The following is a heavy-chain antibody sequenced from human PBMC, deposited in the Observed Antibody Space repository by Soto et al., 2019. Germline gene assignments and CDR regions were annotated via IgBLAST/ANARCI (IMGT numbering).Heavy chain of an antibody. CDR2: ISSSSSTI. D-gene: IGHD3-16*01. CDR3: ASQPRPRGDDAFDI. Sequence: GGSLRLSCAASGFTFSSYSMNWVRQAPGKGLEWVSYISSSSSTIYYADSVKGRFTISRDKDKNSLYLQMNSLRDEDTAVYYCASQPRPRGDDAFDIWGQGTMVTVSS. V-gene: IGHV3-48*02. J-gene: IGHJ3*02. CDR1: GFTFSSYS.